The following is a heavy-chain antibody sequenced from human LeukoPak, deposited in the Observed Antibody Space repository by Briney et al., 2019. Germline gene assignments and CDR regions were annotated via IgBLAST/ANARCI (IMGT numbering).Heavy chain of an antibody. CDR3: ACSIAVAALFDY. J-gene: IGHJ4*02. Sequence: PSETLSLTCTVSGGSISSYYWSWIRQPPGKGLEWIGYIYYSGSTNYNPSLKSRVTISVDTSKNQFSLKLSSVTAADTAVYYCACSIAVAALFDYWGQGTLVTVSS. CDR2: IYYSGST. D-gene: IGHD6-19*01. CDR1: GGSISSYY. V-gene: IGHV4-59*08.